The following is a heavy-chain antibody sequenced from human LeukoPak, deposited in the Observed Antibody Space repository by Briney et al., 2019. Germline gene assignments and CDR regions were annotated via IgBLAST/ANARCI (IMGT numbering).Heavy chain of an antibody. CDR3: ARDCSGGSCYGAFDI. Sequence: SGTLSLTCTVSGASIRSGDYYWSWIRQPPGKGLEWIGYIYDSGSTYYNPSLKSRITISVDTSENRFSLKLSSVTATDTAVYYCARDCSGGSCYGAFDIWGQGTMVTVSS. CDR2: IYDSGST. V-gene: IGHV4-30-4*01. J-gene: IGHJ3*02. D-gene: IGHD2-15*01. CDR1: GASIRSGDYY.